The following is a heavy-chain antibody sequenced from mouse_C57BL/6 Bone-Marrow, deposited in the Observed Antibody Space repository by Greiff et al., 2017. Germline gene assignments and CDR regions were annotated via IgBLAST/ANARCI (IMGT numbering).Heavy chain of an antibody. J-gene: IGHJ2*01. CDR1: GYTFTGYW. D-gene: IGHD2-14*01. CDR3: AREVGSYLDY. V-gene: IGHV1-9*01. Sequence: QVQLQQSGAELMKPGASVKLSCKATGYTFTGYWIEWVKQRPGHGLEWIGEILPGSGSTTYNEKFKGKAPFTADTSSNTAYMQLISLTTEDSAIYYCAREVGSYLDYWGQGTTLTVSS. CDR2: ILPGSGST.